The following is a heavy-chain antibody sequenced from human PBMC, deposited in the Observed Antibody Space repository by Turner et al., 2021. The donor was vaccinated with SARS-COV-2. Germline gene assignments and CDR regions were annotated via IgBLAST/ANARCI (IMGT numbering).Heavy chain of an antibody. V-gene: IGHV3-23*01. D-gene: IGHD6-19*01. J-gene: IGHJ4*02. CDR3: AKGGAAVAYSFDS. CDR2: ISIGSVYI. CDR1: GSTFSNSA. Sequence: EVQLLGSGGGLVQPGGSLRLSCAASGSTFSNSAISWVRQAPGKGPGWVSAISIGSVYIFYADSLKGRFPISRDNSKNTLYLQMNSLRAEDTAVYYCAKGGAAVAYSFDSWGQGSLVTVSS.